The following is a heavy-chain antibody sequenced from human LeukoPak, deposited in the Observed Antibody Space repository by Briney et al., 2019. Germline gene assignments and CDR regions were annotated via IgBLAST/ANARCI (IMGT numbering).Heavy chain of an antibody. Sequence: GESLKISCKGSGYIFTSYWIGWVRRMPGKDLVWMGIIYPGDSDTRYSPSFQGQVTISADKSISTAYLQWSSLKASDTAMYYCARQDSSGWLDPWGQGTLVTVSS. J-gene: IGHJ5*02. D-gene: IGHD6-19*01. CDR2: IYPGDSDT. CDR3: ARQDSSGWLDP. CDR1: GYIFTSYW. V-gene: IGHV5-51*01.